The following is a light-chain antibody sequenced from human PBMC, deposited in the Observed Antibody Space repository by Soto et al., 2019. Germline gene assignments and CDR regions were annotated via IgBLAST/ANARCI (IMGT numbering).Light chain of an antibody. Sequence: DIQMTQSPSSLSASVGDRVTITCQASHDRTNYLTWYQQKPGKAPKLLIYDASNLETGVPSRFSGSGSGTDFTFTISSLQPEDIATYYCPQYDNLPITFGQGTRLE. J-gene: IGKJ5*01. V-gene: IGKV1-33*01. CDR2: DAS. CDR3: PQYDNLPIT. CDR1: HDRTNY.